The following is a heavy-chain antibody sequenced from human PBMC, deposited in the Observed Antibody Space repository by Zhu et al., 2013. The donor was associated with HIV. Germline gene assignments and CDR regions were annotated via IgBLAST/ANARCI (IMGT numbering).Heavy chain of an antibody. Sequence: QVQLVQSGAEVKKPGASVKVSCKASGYTFTTYYIHWVRQAPGQGLEWMGVTNPSGGSTTYAQKFQGRVTMTRDTSTSTVYMDLSSLRSEDTAVYYCAREGADYGDKGDAFDIWGLRDNGHRLF. D-gene: IGHD4-17*01. CDR3: AREGADYGDKGDAFDI. V-gene: IGHV1-46*01. J-gene: IGHJ3*02. CDR2: TNPSGGST. CDR1: GYTFTTYY.